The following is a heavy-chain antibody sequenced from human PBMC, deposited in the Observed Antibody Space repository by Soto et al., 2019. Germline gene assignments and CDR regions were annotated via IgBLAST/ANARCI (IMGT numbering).Heavy chain of an antibody. Sequence: PGGSLRLSCAASGFTFSSYSMNWVRQAPGKGLEWVSYISSSSSTIYYADSVKGRFTISRDNAKNSLYLQMNSLRDEDTAVYYCASGFSSSWPYNWFDPWGQGTLVTVSS. D-gene: IGHD6-13*01. CDR1: GFTFSSYS. CDR3: ASGFSSSWPYNWFDP. V-gene: IGHV3-48*02. CDR2: ISSSSSTI. J-gene: IGHJ5*02.